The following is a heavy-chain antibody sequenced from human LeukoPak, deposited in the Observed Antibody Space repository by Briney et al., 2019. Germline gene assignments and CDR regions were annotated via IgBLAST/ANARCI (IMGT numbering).Heavy chain of an antibody. CDR2: IYIGGST. V-gene: IGHV4-4*07. D-gene: IGHD3-10*01. CDR1: GGSISHYF. J-gene: IGHJ5*02. CDR3: ARGDASESYSDGGYVGWFDP. Sequence: NPSETLSLTCTVSGGSISHYFWTWIRQPAGKGLEWIGRIYIGGSTNYNPSLKSRVSMSLDTSKNHLSLNLRSVTVADMAVYYCARGDASESYSDGGYVGWFDPWGQGILVTVSA.